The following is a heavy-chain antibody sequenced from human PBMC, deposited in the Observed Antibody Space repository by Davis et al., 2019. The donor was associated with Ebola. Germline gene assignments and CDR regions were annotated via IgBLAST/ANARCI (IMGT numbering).Heavy chain of an antibody. CDR1: ADTFTTYG. CDR2: ISAYNGNT. D-gene: IGHD3-3*01. J-gene: IGHJ4*02. V-gene: IGHV1-18*01. CDR3: ARVLGASGYPGY. Sequence: ASVKVSCNASADTFTTYGISCVRHAPGQGLDWMGWISAYNGNTNYSQKFQVRVTMTRNTSITTAYVELSSLRSEDTAVYYCARVLGASGYPGYWGQGTLVTVSS.